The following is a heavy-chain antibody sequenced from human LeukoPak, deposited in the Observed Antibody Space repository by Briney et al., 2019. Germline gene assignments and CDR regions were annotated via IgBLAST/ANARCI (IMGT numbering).Heavy chain of an antibody. V-gene: IGHV3-23*01. CDR1: GFTFNRNA. Sequence: GGSLRLSCAASGFTFNRNAISWVRRAPGKGLEWVSTIGGSGDKTFYAESVKGRFTICRDNSKTMVHLQMSSLTGEDTVLYYCVRRGDGSSGWGDHYFWGQGALVNVSS. CDR2: IGGSGDKT. J-gene: IGHJ4*02. CDR3: VRRGDGSSGWGDHYF. D-gene: IGHD6-19*01.